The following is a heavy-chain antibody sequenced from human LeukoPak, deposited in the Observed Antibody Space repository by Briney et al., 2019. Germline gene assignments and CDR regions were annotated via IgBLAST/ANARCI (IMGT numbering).Heavy chain of an antibody. Sequence: SETLSLTCTVSGGSISSSSYYWGWIRQPPGKGLEWIGSIYYSGSTYYNPSLKSRVTISVDTSKNQFSLKLSSVTAADTAVYYCARHVRSYDLDYWGQGTLVTVSS. J-gene: IGHJ4*02. CDR3: ARHVRSYDLDY. CDR2: IYYSGST. D-gene: IGHD1-26*01. CDR1: GGSISSSSYY. V-gene: IGHV4-39*01.